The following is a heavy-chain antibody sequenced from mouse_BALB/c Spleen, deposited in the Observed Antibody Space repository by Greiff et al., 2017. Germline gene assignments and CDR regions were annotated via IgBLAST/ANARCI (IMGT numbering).Heavy chain of an antibody. D-gene: IGHD2-2*01. V-gene: IGHV5-12-2*01. CDR1: GFTFSSYT. Sequence: EVQLVESGGGLVQPGGSLKLSCAASGFTFSSYTMSWVRQTPEKRLEWVAYISNGGGSTYYPDTVKGRFTISRDNAKNTLYLQMSSLKSEDTAMYYCARHSNGYDGPPWFAYWGQGTLVTVSA. J-gene: IGHJ3*01. CDR2: ISNGGGST. CDR3: ARHSNGYDGPPWFAY.